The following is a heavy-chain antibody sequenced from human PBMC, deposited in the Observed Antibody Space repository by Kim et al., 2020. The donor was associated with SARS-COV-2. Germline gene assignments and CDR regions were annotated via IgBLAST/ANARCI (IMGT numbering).Heavy chain of an antibody. Sequence: GGSLRLSCAASGFTFSSYDMHWVRQATGKGLEWVSAIGTAGDTYYPGSVKGRFTISRENAKNSLYLQMNSLRAGDTAVYYCARGLGYSSSWRYYYYYGMDVWGQGTTVTVSS. V-gene: IGHV3-13*01. CDR1: GFTFSSYD. D-gene: IGHD6-13*01. J-gene: IGHJ6*02. CDR3: ARGLGYSSSWRYYYYYGMDV. CDR2: IGTAGDT.